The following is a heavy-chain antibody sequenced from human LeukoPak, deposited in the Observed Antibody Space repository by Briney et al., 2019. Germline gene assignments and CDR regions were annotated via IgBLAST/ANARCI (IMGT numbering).Heavy chain of an antibody. J-gene: IGHJ3*02. CDR3: AKFLTAIPDDAFDI. CDR2: ISSSSSTI. D-gene: IGHD5-18*01. V-gene: IGHV3-48*01. CDR1: GFTFSSYS. Sequence: GGSLRLSCAASGFTFSSYSMTWVRQAPGKGLEWVSYISSSSSTIYYADSVKGRFTISRDNAKNSLYLQMNSLRAEDTAAYYCAKFLTAIPDDAFDIWGQGTMVTVSS.